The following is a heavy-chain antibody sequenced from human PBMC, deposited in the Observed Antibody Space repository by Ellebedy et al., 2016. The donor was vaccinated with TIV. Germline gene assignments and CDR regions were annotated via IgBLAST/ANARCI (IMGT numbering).Heavy chain of an antibody. D-gene: IGHD3-10*01. CDR2: IYYSGST. Sequence: MPGGSLRLSCAVYGGSISSYYWSWVRQPPGKGLEWIGYIYYSGSTNYNPSLKSRVTISVDTSKNQFSLKLSSVTAADTAVYYCAGEPGVAWVSEYYYGMDVWGQGTTVTVSS. J-gene: IGHJ6*02. V-gene: IGHV4-59*01. CDR1: GGSISSYY. CDR3: AGEPGVAWVSEYYYGMDV.